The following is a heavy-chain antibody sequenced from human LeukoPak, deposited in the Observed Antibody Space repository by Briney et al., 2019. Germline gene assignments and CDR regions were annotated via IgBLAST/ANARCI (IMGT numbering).Heavy chain of an antibody. CDR1: GGSVSSGSYY. D-gene: IGHD3-22*01. J-gene: IGHJ5*02. V-gene: IGHV4-61*01. CDR2: IYYSGST. CDR3: ARENYYDSSGSGFDP. Sequence: SETLSLTCTVSGGSVSSGSYYWSWIRQPPGKGLEWIGYIYYSGSTNYNPSLKSRVTISVDTSKNQFSLKLCSVTAADTAVYYCARENYYDSSGSGFDPWGQGTLVTVSS.